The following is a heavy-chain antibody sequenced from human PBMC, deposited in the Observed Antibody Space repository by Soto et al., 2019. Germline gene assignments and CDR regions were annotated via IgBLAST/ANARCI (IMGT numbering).Heavy chain of an antibody. D-gene: IGHD3-22*01. V-gene: IGHV2-70*01. CDR1: GFPLSTSEMC. J-gene: IGHJ6*02. CDR2: IDWDNAK. Sequence: SGPTMVNPTQTLTLTCNFSGFPLSTSEMCVSWIRHPPGKALECIALIDWDNAKYYRTAWCARLTIYKDTSKNQVVLTMTNMDPVDTATYYCARMRYDSSGYHDYYYGMDVWGQGTTVT. CDR3: ARMRYDSSGYHDYYYGMDV.